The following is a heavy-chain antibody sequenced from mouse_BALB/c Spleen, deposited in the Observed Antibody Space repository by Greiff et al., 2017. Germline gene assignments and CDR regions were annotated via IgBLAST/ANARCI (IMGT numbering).Heavy chain of an antibody. J-gene: IGHJ4*01. CDR2: IWRGGST. CDR3: AKNGGDYAMDY. Sequence: QVQLKESGPGLVAPSQSLSITCTVSGFSLTSYDISWIRQPPGKGLEWLGVIWRGGSTDYNAAFMSRLSITKDNSKSQVFFKMNSLEGDDTAIYYCAKNGGDYAMDYWGQGTSVTVSS. CDR1: GFSLTSYD. V-gene: IGHV2-5*01.